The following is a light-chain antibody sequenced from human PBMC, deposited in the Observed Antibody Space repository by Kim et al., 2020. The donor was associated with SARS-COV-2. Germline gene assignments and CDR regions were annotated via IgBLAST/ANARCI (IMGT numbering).Light chain of an antibody. CDR1: KLGDKY. J-gene: IGLJ2*01. CDR3: QAWDSSTGVV. V-gene: IGLV3-1*01. Sequence: SYELTQPPSVPVSPGQTASITCSGDKLGDKYACWYQQKPGQSPVLVIYQNTKRPSRIPERFSGSNSGNTATLTISGTQAMDEADYYCQAWDSSTGVVFGGGTQLTVL. CDR2: QNT.